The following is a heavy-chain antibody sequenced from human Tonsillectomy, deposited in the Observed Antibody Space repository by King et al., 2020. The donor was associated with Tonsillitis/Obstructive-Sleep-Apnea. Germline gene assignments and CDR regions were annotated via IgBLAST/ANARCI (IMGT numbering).Heavy chain of an antibody. D-gene: IGHD3-3*01. CDR2: INHSGST. Sequence: VQLQQWGAGLLKPSETLSLTCGVFSGSFSGYYWSWIRQHPGKGLEWIGEINHSGSTNYNPSLEIRVTISIDTSKNQFSLKLSSVTAADTAVYYCARGYYDFWSGYYLPVDYWGQGTLVTVSS. V-gene: IGHV4-34*01. J-gene: IGHJ4*02. CDR3: ARGYYDFWSGYYLPVDY. CDR1: SGSFSGYY.